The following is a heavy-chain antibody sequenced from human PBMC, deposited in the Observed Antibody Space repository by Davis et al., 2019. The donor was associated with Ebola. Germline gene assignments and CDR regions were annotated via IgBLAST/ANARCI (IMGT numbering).Heavy chain of an antibody. J-gene: IGHJ6*02. D-gene: IGHD6-13*01. Sequence: AASVKVSCKASGGTFSSYTISWVRQAPGQGLEWMGRIIPILGIANYAQKFQGRVTITADKSTSTAYMELRSLRSDDTVVYYCAGVFTSSIWYRGLNYKYYGMDVWGQGTTVTVSS. V-gene: IGHV1-69*02. CDR1: GGTFSSYT. CDR3: AGVFTSSIWYRGLNYKYYGMDV. CDR2: IIPILGIA.